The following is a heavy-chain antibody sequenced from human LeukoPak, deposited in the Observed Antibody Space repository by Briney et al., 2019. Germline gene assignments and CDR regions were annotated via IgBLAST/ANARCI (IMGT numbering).Heavy chain of an antibody. J-gene: IGHJ4*02. Sequence: ASVKVSCKASGGTFSSYAISWVRQAPGQGLEWMGRIIPILGIANYAQKFQGRVTITADKSTSTAYMELSSLRSEDTAVYYCARSLGSGSWDFDYWGQGTLVTVSS. D-gene: IGHD3-10*01. CDR2: IIPILGIA. V-gene: IGHV1-69*04. CDR1: GGTFSSYA. CDR3: ARSLGSGSWDFDY.